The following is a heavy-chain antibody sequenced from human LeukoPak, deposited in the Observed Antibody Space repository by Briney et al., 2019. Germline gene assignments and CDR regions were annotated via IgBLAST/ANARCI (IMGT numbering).Heavy chain of an antibody. Sequence: FTYYHKVWMWLPPGQGLECMGLINPSRGSTTYAEKFHGRGTMTMHTSKSTVYMELNSLRSEDTAVYYCARPGGDGGNAYWYFDLWGRGTLVTVSS. J-gene: IGHJ2*01. V-gene: IGHV1-46*01. D-gene: IGHD4-23*01. CDR3: ARPGGDGGNAYWYFDL. CDR2: INPSRGST. CDR1: FTYYH.